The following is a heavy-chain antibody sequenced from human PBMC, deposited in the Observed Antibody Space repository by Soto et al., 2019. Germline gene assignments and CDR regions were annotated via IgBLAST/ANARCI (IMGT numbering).Heavy chain of an antibody. CDR3: ARGQDIVVVPAA. D-gene: IGHD2-2*01. V-gene: IGHV4-39*01. Sequence: SETLSLTCTVSGGSISSNSYYWGWIRQPPGKGLEWIGSIYYSGSTYYNPSLKSRVTISVDTSKNQFSLKLSSVTAADTAVYYCARGQDIVVVPAALVQGTLVTVSS. J-gene: IGHJ5*02. CDR2: IYYSGST. CDR1: GGSISSNSYY.